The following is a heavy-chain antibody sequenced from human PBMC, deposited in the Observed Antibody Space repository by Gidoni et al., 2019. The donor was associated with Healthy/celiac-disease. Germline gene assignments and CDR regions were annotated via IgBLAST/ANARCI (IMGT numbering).Heavy chain of an antibody. CDR3: ARDRCSGGSCYWDYYYYYGMDV. CDR2: ISSSSSDI. Sequence: EVQLVESGGGLVKTGGSLRLSCAASGFTFRSYSMNWVRQAPGKGLEWVSSISSSSSDIYYADSVKGRFTISRDNAKNSLYLQMNSLRAEDTAVYYCARDRCSGGSCYWDYYYYYGMDVWGQGTTVTVSS. D-gene: IGHD2-15*01. V-gene: IGHV3-21*01. J-gene: IGHJ6*02. CDR1: GFTFRSYS.